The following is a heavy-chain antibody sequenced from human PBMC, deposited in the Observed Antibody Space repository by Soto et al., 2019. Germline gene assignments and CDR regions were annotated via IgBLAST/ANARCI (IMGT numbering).Heavy chain of an antibody. CDR1: GYTFTSYY. J-gene: IGHJ6*02. CDR2: INPSGGST. Sequence: ASVKVSCKASGYTFTSYYMHWVRQAPGQGLEWMGIINPSGGSTSYAQKFQGRVTMTRDTSTSTVYMELSSLRSEDTAVYYCARDLGDIVGATTNYYYGMDVWGQGTTVTVSS. CDR3: ARDLGDIVGATTNYYYGMDV. D-gene: IGHD1-26*01. V-gene: IGHV1-46*01.